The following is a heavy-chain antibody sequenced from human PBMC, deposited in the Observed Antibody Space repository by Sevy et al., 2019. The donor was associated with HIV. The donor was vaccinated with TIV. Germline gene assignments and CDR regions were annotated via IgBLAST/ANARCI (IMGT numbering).Heavy chain of an antibody. CDR1: GGSISSYY. CDR3: ARVGVAGTDYYYYMDV. D-gene: IGHD6-19*01. CDR2: IYYSGST. V-gene: IGHV4-59*01. Sequence: SETLSLTCTVSGGSISSYYWSWIRQPPGKGLEWIGYIYYSGSTNYNPSLKSRVTISVDTSKNQFSLKLSSVTAADTAVYNCARVGVAGTDYYYYMDVWGKGTTVTVSS. J-gene: IGHJ6*03.